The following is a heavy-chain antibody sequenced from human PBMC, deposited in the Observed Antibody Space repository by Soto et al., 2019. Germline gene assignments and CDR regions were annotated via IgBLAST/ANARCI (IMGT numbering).Heavy chain of an antibody. J-gene: IGHJ4*02. Sequence: SSETLSLTCSLSTGSMRTYYWTWIRQSPGKGLELIGQISHTGRTKYNPSLESRVTISVDTSRKQFSLKLTSVTAADTAVYYCARDDTTGLFDFWGQGTMVTVSS. CDR2: ISHTGRT. CDR3: ARDDTTGLFDF. D-gene: IGHD4-17*01. V-gene: IGHV4-59*01. CDR1: TGSMRTYY.